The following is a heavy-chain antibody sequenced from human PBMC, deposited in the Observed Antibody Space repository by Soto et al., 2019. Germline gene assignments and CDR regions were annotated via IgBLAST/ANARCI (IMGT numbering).Heavy chain of an antibody. J-gene: IGHJ6*02. CDR3: GREKLFGTTDV. D-gene: IGHD1-1*01. V-gene: IGHV4-59*01. CDR1: GGSISSYY. CDR2: IYYSGST. Sequence: PSETLSLTCTVSGGSISSYYWSWIRQPPGKGLEWIGYIYYSGSTNYNPSLKSRVTISVDTSKNQFSLKLSSVTAADTAVYYSGREKLFGTTDVWGQGTTVTVSS.